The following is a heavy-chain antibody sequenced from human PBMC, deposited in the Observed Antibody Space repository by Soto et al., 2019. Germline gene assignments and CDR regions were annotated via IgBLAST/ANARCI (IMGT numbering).Heavy chain of an antibody. CDR1: GGTFSSYA. D-gene: IGHD5-18*01. Sequence: QVQLVQSGAEEKKPGSSVKVSCKASGGTFSSYAISCVRQAPGQGLEWMGGIIPIFGTANYAQKFQGRVTITADESTSTAYMELSSLSSEDTAVYYCARVGKAMVYEGWFDPWGQGTLVTVSS. J-gene: IGHJ5*02. CDR3: ARVGKAMVYEGWFDP. CDR2: IIPIFGTA. V-gene: IGHV1-69*01.